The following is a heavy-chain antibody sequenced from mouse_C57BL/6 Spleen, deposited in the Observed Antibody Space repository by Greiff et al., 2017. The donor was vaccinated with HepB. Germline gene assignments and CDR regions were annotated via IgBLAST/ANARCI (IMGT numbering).Heavy chain of an antibody. CDR2: INPNNGGT. V-gene: IGHV1-26*01. J-gene: IGHJ2*01. CDR3: ARYSNYYFDY. Sequence: VQLQQSGPELVKPGASVKISCKASGYTFTDYYMNWVKQSHGKSLEWIGDINPNNGGTSYNQKFKGKATLTVDKSSSTAYMELRSLTSEDSAVYYCARYSNYYFDYWGQGTTLTVSS. D-gene: IGHD2-5*01. CDR1: GYTFTDYY.